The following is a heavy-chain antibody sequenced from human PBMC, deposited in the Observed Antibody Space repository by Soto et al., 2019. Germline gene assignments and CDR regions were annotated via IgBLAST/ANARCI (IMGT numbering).Heavy chain of an antibody. CDR2: IYYSENT. CDR3: ARRRIRRNLAVFAY. J-gene: IGHJ4*02. CDR1: GDSISSSNYY. V-gene: IGHV4-39*01. D-gene: IGHD1-20*01. Sequence: SETLSLTCTVSGDSISSSNYYWGWIRQPPGKGLEWIASIYYSENTYYNPSLKSRVTISLDTSKNQFSLKLSSVTAADTAVYYCARRRIRRNLAVFAYWGQGTVVTVSS.